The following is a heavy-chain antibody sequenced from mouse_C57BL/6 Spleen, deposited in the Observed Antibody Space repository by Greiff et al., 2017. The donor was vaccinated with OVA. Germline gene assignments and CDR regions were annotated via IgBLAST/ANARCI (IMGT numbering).Heavy chain of an antibody. V-gene: IGHV1-26*01. CDR1: GYTFTDYY. CDR3: ARTPDLRRGLDY. D-gene: IGHD2-12*01. J-gene: IGHJ2*01. CDR2: INPNNGGT. Sequence: EVQLQQSGPELVKPGASVKISCKASGYTFTDYYMNWVKQSHGKSLEWIGDINPNNGGTSYNQKFKGKATLTVDKSSSTAYMELRSLTSEDSAVYYGARTPDLRRGLDYWGQGTTLTVSS.